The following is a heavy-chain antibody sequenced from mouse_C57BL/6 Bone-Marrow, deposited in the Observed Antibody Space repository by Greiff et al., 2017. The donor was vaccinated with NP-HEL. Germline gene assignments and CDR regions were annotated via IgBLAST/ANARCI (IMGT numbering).Heavy chain of an antibody. J-gene: IGHJ2*01. Sequence: EVKLVESGGGLVKPGGSLKLSCAASGFTFSSYTMSWVRQTPEKRLEWVATISGGGGNTYYPDSVKGRFTISRDNAKNTLYLQMSSLRSEDTALYYCARHGPEYYGSSYCYWGQGTTLTVSS. CDR1: GFTFSSYT. CDR2: ISGGGGNT. D-gene: IGHD1-1*01. CDR3: ARHGPEYYGSSYCY. V-gene: IGHV5-9*01.